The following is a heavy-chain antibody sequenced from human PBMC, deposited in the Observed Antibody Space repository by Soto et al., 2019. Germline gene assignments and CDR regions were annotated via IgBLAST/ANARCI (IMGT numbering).Heavy chain of an antibody. J-gene: IGHJ5*02. D-gene: IGHD2-15*01. CDR2: IYYSGST. Sequence: SETLSLTCTVSGGSISSSSYYWGWIRQPPGKGLEWIGSIYYSGSTYYNPSLKSRVTISVDTSKNQFSLKLSSVTAADTAVYYCARIHIPDIVVVVAATPCWFDPWGQGTLVTVSS. CDR1: GGSISSSSYY. V-gene: IGHV4-39*01. CDR3: ARIHIPDIVVVVAATPCWFDP.